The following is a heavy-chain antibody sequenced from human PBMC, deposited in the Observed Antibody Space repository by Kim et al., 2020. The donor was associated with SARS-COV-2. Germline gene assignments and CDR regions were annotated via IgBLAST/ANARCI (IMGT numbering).Heavy chain of an antibody. J-gene: IGHJ3*02. Sequence: ASVKVSCKASGYTFTSYGISWVRQAPGQGLEWMGWISAYNGNTNYAQKLQGRVTMTTDTSTSTAYMELRSLRSDDTAVYYCARDFNGFWSGYPHNDAFDIWGQGTMVTVSS. D-gene: IGHD3-3*01. CDR3: ARDFNGFWSGYPHNDAFDI. V-gene: IGHV1-18*01. CDR2: ISAYNGNT. CDR1: GYTFTSYG.